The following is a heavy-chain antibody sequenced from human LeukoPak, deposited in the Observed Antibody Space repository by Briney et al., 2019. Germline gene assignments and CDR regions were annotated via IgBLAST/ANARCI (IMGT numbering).Heavy chain of an antibody. CDR3: TQNNY. J-gene: IGHJ4*02. CDR1: GFTFSGSP. CDR2: IRGEADNYAT. V-gene: IGHV3-73*01. Sequence: PGGSLRLSCAASGFTFSGSPILWVRQASGKGLEWVGRIRGEADNYATAYAASVQGRCTISRDDSQNTAYLQLNSLKTEDTAVYYCTQNNYWGQGALVTVSS.